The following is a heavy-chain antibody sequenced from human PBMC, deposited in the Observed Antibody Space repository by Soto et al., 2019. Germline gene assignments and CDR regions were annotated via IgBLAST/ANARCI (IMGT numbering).Heavy chain of an antibody. Sequence: QVQLVESRGGVVQPGRSLRLSCAASGFTFSSYAMHWVRQAPGKGLEWVAVISYDGSNKYYADSVKGRFTISRDNSKNTLYLQMNSLRAEDTAVYYCARDGSVAARPPFDYWGQGTLVTVSS. CDR2: ISYDGSNK. CDR1: GFTFSSYA. V-gene: IGHV3-30-3*01. D-gene: IGHD6-6*01. CDR3: ARDGSVAARPPFDY. J-gene: IGHJ4*02.